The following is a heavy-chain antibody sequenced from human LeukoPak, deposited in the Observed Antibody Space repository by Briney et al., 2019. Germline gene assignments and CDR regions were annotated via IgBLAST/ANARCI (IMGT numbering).Heavy chain of an antibody. CDR2: IKQDGSEK. CDR3: ARGTYDSSGYRAFDI. CDR1: GFTFSSYW. Sequence: QPGGSLRLSCVASGFTFSSYWMSWVRQAPGKGLEWVANIKQDGSEKYYVDSVKGRFAISRDNAKNSLYLQMNSLRGEDTALYYCARGTYDSSGYRAFDIWGQGTMVTVSS. D-gene: IGHD3-22*01. J-gene: IGHJ3*02. V-gene: IGHV3-7*01.